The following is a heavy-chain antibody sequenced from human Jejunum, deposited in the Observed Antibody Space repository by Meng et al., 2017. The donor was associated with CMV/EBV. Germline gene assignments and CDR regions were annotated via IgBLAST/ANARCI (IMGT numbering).Heavy chain of an antibody. CDR2: INPNSGGT. CDR3: APGYCTLTFCNRFDP. D-gene: IGHD2-8*01. Sequence: QAQLLQAGREVKMPGAPVKVSCKAFGYPFTDYYIHWLRQAPRPGLEWMGWINPNSGGTNYAQKFQGRVSMTRDTSIDTAYMELSRLRSDDTAVYYCAPGYCTLTFCNRFDPWGQGTLVTVSS. V-gene: IGHV1-2*02. J-gene: IGHJ5*02. CDR1: GYPFTDYY.